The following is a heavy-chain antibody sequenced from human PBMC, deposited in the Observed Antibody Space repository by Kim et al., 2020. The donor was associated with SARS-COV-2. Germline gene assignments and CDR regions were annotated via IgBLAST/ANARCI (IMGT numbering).Heavy chain of an antibody. J-gene: IGHJ4*02. V-gene: IGHV3-30-3*01. CDR3: ARSSSTSCYCYYFDY. D-gene: IGHD2-2*01. Sequence: GGSLRLSCAASGFTFSSYAMHWVRQAPGKGLEWVAVISYDGSNKYYADSVKGRFTISRDNSKNTLYLQMNSLRAEETAVYYCARSSSTSCYCYYFDYWGQGTLVTISS. CDR2: ISYDGSNK. CDR1: GFTFSSYA.